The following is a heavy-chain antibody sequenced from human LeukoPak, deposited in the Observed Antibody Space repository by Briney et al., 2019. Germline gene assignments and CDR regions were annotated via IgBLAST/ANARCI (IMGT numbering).Heavy chain of an antibody. D-gene: IGHD4-11*01. CDR2: IYHSGST. J-gene: IGHJ5*02. V-gene: IGHV4-38-2*01. CDR1: VYSISSGYY. CDR3: ARHRGMTTVTVGWFDP. Sequence: SETLSLTCAVSVYSISSGYYWGWIRQPPGRGLEWIGSIYHSGSTYYNPSLKSRVTISVDTSKNQFSLKLSSVTAADTAVYYCARHRGMTTVTVGWFDPWGQGTLVTVSS.